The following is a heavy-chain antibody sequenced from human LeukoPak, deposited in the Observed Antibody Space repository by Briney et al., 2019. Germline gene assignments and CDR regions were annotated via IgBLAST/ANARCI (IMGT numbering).Heavy chain of an antibody. D-gene: IGHD6-6*01. Sequence: GASVKVSCKASGYTFTGYYMHWVRQAPGQGLEWMGWINPNSGGTNYAQKSQGRVTMTRDTSISTAYMELSRLRSDDTAVYYCARVLPPHSNIAARRWDWFDPWGQGTLVTVSS. CDR2: INPNSGGT. J-gene: IGHJ5*02. V-gene: IGHV1-2*02. CDR3: ARVLPPHSNIAARRWDWFDP. CDR1: GYTFTGYY.